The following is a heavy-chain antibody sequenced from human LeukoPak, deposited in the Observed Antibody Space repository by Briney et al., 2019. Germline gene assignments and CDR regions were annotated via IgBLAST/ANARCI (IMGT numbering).Heavy chain of an antibody. CDR1: GGSLSSSNNY. J-gene: IGHJ6*03. Sequence: PSQTLSLTCSVSGGSLSSSNNYWGWIRQPPGKGLEWIGTINYSGSTYYTPSLKSRVIVSLDTSKNQFSLKLRYVTAAETAVYYCARLVVLTSGYYFYYMDVWGKGTTVTVSS. D-gene: IGHD4/OR15-4a*01. V-gene: IGHV4-39*01. CDR3: ARLVVLTSGYYFYYMDV. CDR2: INYSGST.